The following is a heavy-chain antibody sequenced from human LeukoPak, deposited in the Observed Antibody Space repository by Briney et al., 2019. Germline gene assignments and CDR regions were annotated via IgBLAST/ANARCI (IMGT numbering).Heavy chain of an antibody. J-gene: IGHJ6*03. CDR2: MNPNNGNK. CDR3: ARVGHYYGSGSSYTYYYYYMDV. V-gene: IGHV1-8*03. D-gene: IGHD3-10*01. Sequence: ASVKVSCKASGYTFTSYDINWVRQATGQGLEWMGWMNPNNGNKAYAQKFQGRVTITRNNSISTAYMELSSLRSEDTALYYCARVGHYYGSGSSYTYYYYYMDVWGKGTAVTVSS. CDR1: GYTFTSYD.